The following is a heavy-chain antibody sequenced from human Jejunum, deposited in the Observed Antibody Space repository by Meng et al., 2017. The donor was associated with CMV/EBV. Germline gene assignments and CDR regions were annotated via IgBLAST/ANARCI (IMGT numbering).Heavy chain of an antibody. CDR1: GFTFSNYA. Sequence: SGFTFSNYAMPWVRQAPGKGLEWVSSISGSGGTTFYVDSVRGRFTMSRDNSKNTLYLQINSLRAEDTAIYYCAKYYMSGSYYNFDSWGQGTLVTVSS. V-gene: IGHV3-23*01. CDR2: ISGSGGTT. CDR3: AKYYMSGSYYNFDS. J-gene: IGHJ4*02. D-gene: IGHD3-10*01.